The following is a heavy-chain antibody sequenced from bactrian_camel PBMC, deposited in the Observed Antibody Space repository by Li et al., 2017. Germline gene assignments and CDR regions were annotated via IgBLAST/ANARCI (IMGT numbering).Heavy chain of an antibody. V-gene: IGHV3S26*01. CDR1: GYTCSQYC. Sequence: HVQLVESGGGSVQSGGSLRLSCASSGYTCSQYCMVWFRQAPGKEREGVASIGRDGSTSYADSVKGRFTISKDNAKNTLYLQMNSLKPEDTAMYYCTFDPVPGRPRWYSFGTWGQGTQVTVS. CDR2: IGRDGST. D-gene: IGHD2*01. J-gene: IGHJ6*01. CDR3: TFDPVPGRPRWYSFGT.